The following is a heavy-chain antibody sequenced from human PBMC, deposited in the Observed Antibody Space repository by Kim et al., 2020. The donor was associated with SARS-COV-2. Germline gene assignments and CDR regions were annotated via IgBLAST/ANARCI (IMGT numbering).Heavy chain of an antibody. J-gene: IGHJ4*02. V-gene: IGHV3-23*01. CDR1: GFSFATFD. CDR2: IKRPDDSA. D-gene: IGHD5-12*01. CDR3: VKGAWLDY. Sequence: GGSLRLSCVASGFSFATFDMSWVRQAPGKGLKWVSVIKRPDDSAYYAESVKGRFTVSRDSARNTLYLQMNSLRADATADYYCVKGAWLDYWGPGTLVTVS.